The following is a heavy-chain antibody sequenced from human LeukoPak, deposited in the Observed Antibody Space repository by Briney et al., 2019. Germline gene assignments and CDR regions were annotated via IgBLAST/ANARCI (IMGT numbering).Heavy chain of an antibody. Sequence: ADTLSLTCTVSGDSISSYYWSWIRQPAGKGLEWMGRIYTSGSTNYNPYLKRRGTMSVDKSKNQFSLKQSAVTAADTAGVYCGEDRYGTLDYWGQGTLVTVSS. CDR1: GDSISSYY. V-gene: IGHV4-4*07. CDR2: IYTSGST. J-gene: IGHJ4*02. CDR3: GEDRYGTLDY. D-gene: IGHD4-17*01.